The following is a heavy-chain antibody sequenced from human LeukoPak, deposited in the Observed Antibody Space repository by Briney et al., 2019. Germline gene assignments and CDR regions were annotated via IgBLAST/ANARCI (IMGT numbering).Heavy chain of an antibody. CDR1: GYTFTSYD. J-gene: IGHJ4*02. V-gene: IGHV1-8*01. Sequence: GASVKVSCKASGYTFTSYDINWVRQATGQGLEWMGWMNPNSGNTGYAQKFQGRVTTTRNTSISTAYMELSSLRSEDTAVYYCARGRRDIVVVPAAKASYYFDYWGQGTLVTVSS. D-gene: IGHD2-2*01. CDR3: ARGRRDIVVVPAAKASYYFDY. CDR2: MNPNSGNT.